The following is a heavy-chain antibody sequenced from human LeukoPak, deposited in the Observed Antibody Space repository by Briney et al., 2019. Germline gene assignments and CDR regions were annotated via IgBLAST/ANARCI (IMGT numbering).Heavy chain of an antibody. J-gene: IGHJ4*02. CDR1: GGTFSSYA. V-gene: IGHV1-69*06. D-gene: IGHD5-24*01. Sequence: SVKVSCKASGGTFSSYAISWVRQAPGQGLEWMGGIIPIFGTANYAQKFQGRVTITADKSTSSAYMELSSLRSEDTAVYYCARANLRDGYLNYWGQGTLVTVSS. CDR3: ARANLRDGYLNY. CDR2: IIPIFGTA.